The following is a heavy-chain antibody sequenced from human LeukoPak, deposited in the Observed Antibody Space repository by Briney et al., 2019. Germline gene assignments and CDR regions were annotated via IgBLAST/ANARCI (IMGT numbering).Heavy chain of an antibody. V-gene: IGHV3-74*01. CDR1: GNYW. D-gene: IGHD2/OR15-2a*01. CDR2: INSDGSWT. J-gene: IGHJ4*02. Sequence: GGSLRLSCAASGNYWMHWVRQAPGKGLVWVSHINSDGSWTSYADSVKGRFTISKDNAKNTVYLQMNNLRTEDTAVYYCVSFYEAYWGRGTLVTVSS. CDR3: VSFYEAY.